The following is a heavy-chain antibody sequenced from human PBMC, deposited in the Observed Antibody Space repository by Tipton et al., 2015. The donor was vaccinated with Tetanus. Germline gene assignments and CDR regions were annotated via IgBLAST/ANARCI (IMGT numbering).Heavy chain of an antibody. J-gene: IGHJ3*02. V-gene: IGHV4-30-2*01. D-gene: IGHD3-22*01. CDR1: GASISSIYS. CDR2: VFRSGSA. Sequence: TLSLTCAVSGASISSIYSWSWIRQPPGKGLEWIGYVFRSGSADYNPSLKSRVNISLDRSENQISLMLTSVTAADTAVYYCARVDPFDGRGYGGAFDIWGHGAMVTVSS. CDR3: ARVDPFDGRGYGGAFDI.